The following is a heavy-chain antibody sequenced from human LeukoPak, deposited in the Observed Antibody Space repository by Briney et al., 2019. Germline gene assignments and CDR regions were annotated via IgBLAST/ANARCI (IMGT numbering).Heavy chain of an antibody. J-gene: IGHJ1*01. V-gene: IGHV3-7*01. CDR3: ATYSILNAREFRY. CDR2: VQHIGGET. Sequence: PGGSLRLSCAASGFTFSDYYMSWLRQAPGKGLEWVANVQHIGGETYYVDSVKGRFTISRDNAKNSVYLQMNSLGADDTAVYYCATYSILNAREFRYWGQGTLVTVTS. D-gene: IGHD4-11*01. CDR1: GFTFSDYY.